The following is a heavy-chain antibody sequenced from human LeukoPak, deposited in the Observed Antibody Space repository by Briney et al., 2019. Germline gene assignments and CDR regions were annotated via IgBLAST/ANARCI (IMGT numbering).Heavy chain of an antibody. CDR3: AREGEEFDP. CDR2: INPSGGST. V-gene: IGHV1-46*01. Sequence: ASVKVSCKASGYTFTSYYMHWVRQAPGQGLEWMGIINPSGGSTSYAQKFQGRVTMTRGTSTSTVYMELRSLRSDDTAVYYCAREGEEFDPWGQGTLVTVSS. CDR1: GYTFTSYY. J-gene: IGHJ5*02.